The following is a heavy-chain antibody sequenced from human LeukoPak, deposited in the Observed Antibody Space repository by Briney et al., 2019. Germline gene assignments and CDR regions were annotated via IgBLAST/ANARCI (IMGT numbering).Heavy chain of an antibody. J-gene: IGHJ6*03. Sequence: SETLSLTCTVSGGSISIYYWSWIRQPPGKGLEWIGYIYYSGSTNYNPSLKSRVTISVDTSKNQFSLKLSSVTAADTAVYYCARYSHCSGGSCPPYYYYYMDVWGKGTTVTVSS. CDR2: IYYSGST. V-gene: IGHV4-59*01. CDR3: ARYSHCSGGSCPPYYYYYMDV. CDR1: GGSISIYY. D-gene: IGHD2-15*01.